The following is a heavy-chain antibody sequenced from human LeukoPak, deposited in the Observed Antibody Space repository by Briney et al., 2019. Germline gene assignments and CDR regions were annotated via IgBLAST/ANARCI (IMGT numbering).Heavy chain of an antibody. CDR1: GFTVSSNY. CDR2: IYSGGST. Sequence: PGGSLRLSCAVSGFTVSSNYMSWVRQAPGKGLEWVSIIYSGGSTYYVDSVKGRFTISRDNSKNILYLQMNSLRAEDTALYYCARVGYTDTWYSSPPFDYWGQGTLVTVSS. D-gene: IGHD2-15*01. CDR3: ARVGYTDTWYSSPPFDY. J-gene: IGHJ4*02. V-gene: IGHV3-66*01.